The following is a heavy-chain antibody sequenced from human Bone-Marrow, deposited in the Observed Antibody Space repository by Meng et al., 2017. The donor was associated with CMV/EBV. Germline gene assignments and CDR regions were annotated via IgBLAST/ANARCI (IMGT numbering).Heavy chain of an antibody. V-gene: IGHV3-30*02. J-gene: IGHJ6*01. CDR1: GFTFSSYG. D-gene: IGHD2-2*01. CDR3: AKGVLGYCSSTSCLPYYYYGMDV. Sequence: GESLKISCAASGFTFSSYGMHWVRQAPGKGLEWVAFIRYDGSNKYFADSVKGRFTISRDNSKNTLYLQMNSLRAEDTAVYYCAKGVLGYCSSTSCLPYYYYGMDVWGQGTTVTVYS. CDR2: IRYDGSNK.